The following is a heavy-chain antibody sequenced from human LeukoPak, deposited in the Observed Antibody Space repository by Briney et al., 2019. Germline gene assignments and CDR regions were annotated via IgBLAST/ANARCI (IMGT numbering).Heavy chain of an antibody. V-gene: IGHV2-70*11. J-gene: IGHJ4*02. D-gene: IGHD3-10*01. CDR1: GFSLSTSGMC. CDR2: IDWDDDK. Sequence: VSGPTLVNPTQTLTLTCTFSGFSLSTSGMCVSWIRQPPGKALEWLARIDWDDDKYYSTSLKTRITISKDTSKNQVVLTMTNMDPVDTATYYCARIRTPYGSGSYYNFDWGQGTLVTVSS. CDR3: ARIRTPYGSGSYYNFD.